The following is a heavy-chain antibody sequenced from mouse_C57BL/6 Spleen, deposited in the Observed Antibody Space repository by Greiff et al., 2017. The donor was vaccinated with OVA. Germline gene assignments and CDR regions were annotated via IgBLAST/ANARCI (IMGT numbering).Heavy chain of an antibody. J-gene: IGHJ1*03. CDR1: GFTFSDYY. D-gene: IGHD2-3*01. CDR3: ARDLGNDGYLWYFDV. CDR2: INYDGSST. Sequence: EVMLVESEGGLVQPGSSMKLSCTASGFTFSDYYMAWVRQVPEKGLEWVANINYDGSSTYYLDSLKSRFIISRDNAKNILYLQMSSLKSEDTATYYCARDLGNDGYLWYFDVWGTGTTVTVSS. V-gene: IGHV5-16*01.